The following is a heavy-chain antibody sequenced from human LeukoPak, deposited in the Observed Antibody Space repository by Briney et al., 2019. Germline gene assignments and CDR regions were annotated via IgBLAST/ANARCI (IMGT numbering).Heavy chain of an antibody. V-gene: IGHV4-34*01. J-gene: IGHJ5*02. CDR1: GGSFSGYY. Sequence: SETLSLTCAVYGGSFSGYYWSWIRQPPGKGLEWIGEINHSGSTNYNPSLKSRVTISVDTSKNQFSLKLSSVTAADTAVYYCARGARSSSSWRLGDWFDPWGQGTLVTVSS. CDR3: ARGARSSSSWRLGDWFDP. D-gene: IGHD6-13*01. CDR2: INHSGST.